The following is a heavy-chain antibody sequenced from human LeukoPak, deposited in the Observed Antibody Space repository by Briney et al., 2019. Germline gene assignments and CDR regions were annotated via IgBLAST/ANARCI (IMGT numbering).Heavy chain of an antibody. CDR2: VSDSGDGGKT. CDR1: GFTFRNFG. V-gene: IGHV3-23*01. CDR3: ARYCRSTSCNANSYYGMDV. J-gene: IGHJ6*02. Sequence: QPGGSLRLSCAASGFTFRNFGMSWVRQAPGKGLEWVSAVSDSGDGGKTFYADSVKGRFTISRDNSKNMLYLQMNSLRAEDTAIYYCARYCRSTSCNANSYYGMDVWGQGTTVTVSS. D-gene: IGHD2-2*01.